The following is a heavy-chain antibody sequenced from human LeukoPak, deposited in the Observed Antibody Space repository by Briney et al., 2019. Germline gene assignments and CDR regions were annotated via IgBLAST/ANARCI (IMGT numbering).Heavy chain of an antibody. CDR3: ARRVYNWNDDYYFDY. D-gene: IGHD1-1*01. J-gene: IGHJ4*02. CDR2: IYPGDSDT. Sequence: GESLKISCEGSGYKFSSYWIAWVRQMPGKGLEWMGIIYPGDSDTIYSPSFQGQVTISADKSITTAYLQWSSLQASDTAIYYCARRVYNWNDDYYFDYWGQGTLVTVSS. V-gene: IGHV5-51*01. CDR1: GYKFSSYW.